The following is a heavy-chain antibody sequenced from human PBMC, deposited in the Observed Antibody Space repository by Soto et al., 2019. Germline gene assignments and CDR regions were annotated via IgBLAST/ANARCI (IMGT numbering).Heavy chain of an antibody. Sequence: QVQLQESGPGLVKPSETLSLTCTVSGGSVSSYYWSWIRQSPGKGLEWIGYIYYSGSTKYKPSLKSRVTISVETSKNQFSLKVSSATAADTAVYYCARHSSRNYRLYYFDYWGLGALGTVSS. J-gene: IGHJ4*02. D-gene: IGHD4-4*01. CDR3: ARHSSRNYRLYYFDY. CDR2: IYYSGST. CDR1: GGSVSSYY. V-gene: IGHV4-59*08.